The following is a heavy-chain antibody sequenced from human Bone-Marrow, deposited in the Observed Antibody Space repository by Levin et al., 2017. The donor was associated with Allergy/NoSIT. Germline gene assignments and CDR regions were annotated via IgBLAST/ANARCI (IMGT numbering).Heavy chain of an antibody. CDR1: GFTFENHG. CDR2: LSYDGSTE. J-gene: IGHJ4*01. CDR3: ARTGVNLRHDFDS. D-gene: IGHD2-8*01. V-gene: IGHV3-30*03. Sequence: LSLTCVGSGFTFENHGIHWVRQAPGRGLEWLSVLSYDGSTEYLADFVKGRLTMSRDNSKNTVYLHIHSLRPDDTAVYYCARTGVNLRHDFDSWGHGILVTVSS.